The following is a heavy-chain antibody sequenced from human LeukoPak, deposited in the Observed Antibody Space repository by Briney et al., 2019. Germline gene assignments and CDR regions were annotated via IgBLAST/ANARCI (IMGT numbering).Heavy chain of an antibody. Sequence: SETLSLTCTVSGGSISSYYWSWIRQPPGKGLEWIGYIYYSGSTNYNPSLKSRVTISVDTSKNQFSLKLSSVTAADTAVYYCARAKAAAGTSRFDPWGQGTLVTVSS. J-gene: IGHJ5*02. CDR1: GGSISSYY. CDR3: ARAKAAAGTSRFDP. CDR2: IYYSGST. D-gene: IGHD6-13*01. V-gene: IGHV4-59*01.